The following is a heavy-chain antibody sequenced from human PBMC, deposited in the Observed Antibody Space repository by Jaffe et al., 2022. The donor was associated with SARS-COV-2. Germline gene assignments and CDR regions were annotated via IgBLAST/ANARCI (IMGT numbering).Heavy chain of an antibody. CDR2: ISGSGGST. Sequence: EVQLLESGGGLVQPGGSLRLSCAASGFTFSSYAMSWVRQAPGKGLEWVSAISGSGGSTYYADSVKGRFTISRDNSKNTLYLQMNSLRAEDTAVYYCAKGPYESYYDGSDYYFDYWGQGTLVTVSS. CDR1: GFTFSSYA. CDR3: AKGPYESYYDGSDYYFDY. V-gene: IGHV3-23*01. D-gene: IGHD1-26*01. J-gene: IGHJ4*02.